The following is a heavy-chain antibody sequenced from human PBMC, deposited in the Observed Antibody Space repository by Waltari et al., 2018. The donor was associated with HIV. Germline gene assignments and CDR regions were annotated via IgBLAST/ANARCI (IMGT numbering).Heavy chain of an antibody. Sequence: VQLVQSGAEVKKPGASVKVSCKASGYTFTSYGISWVRQAPGQALEWMGWISAYNGHTNYAQKLQGRVTMTTDTSTSTAYMDLRSLRSDDTAFYYCARALWSGYYTPYYFDYWGQGTLVTVSS. V-gene: IGHV1-18*01. J-gene: IGHJ4*02. CDR3: ARALWSGYYTPYYFDY. D-gene: IGHD3-3*01. CDR2: ISAYNGHT. CDR1: GYTFTSYG.